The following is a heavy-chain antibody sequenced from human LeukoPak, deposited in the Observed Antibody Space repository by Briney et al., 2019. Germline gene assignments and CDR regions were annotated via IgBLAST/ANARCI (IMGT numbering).Heavy chain of an antibody. J-gene: IGHJ3*02. D-gene: IGHD6-19*01. CDR2: IYYSGST. Sequence: SDTLSLTCAVSGYSISSNNWWAWIRQPPGKGLEWIGYIYYSGSTYYNPYNPSLTSRVTMSVDTSKNQFSLKLDSVTEKDTAMYYCARNQAVAANRGAFDIWGQGTMVTVSS. CDR3: ARNQAVAANRGAFDI. CDR1: GYSISSNNW. V-gene: IGHV4-28*01.